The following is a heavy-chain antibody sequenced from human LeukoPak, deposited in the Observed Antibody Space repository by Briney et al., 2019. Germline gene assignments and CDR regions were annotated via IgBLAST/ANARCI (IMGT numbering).Heavy chain of an antibody. J-gene: IGHJ6*02. V-gene: IGHV3-30-3*01. D-gene: IGHD2-15*01. Sequence: PGGSLRLSCGASGFTFSSYAMHWVRQAPGKGLEWVAFISYDGSNKYYADSVKGRFTISRDNSKNTLYLQMNSLRAEDTAVYYCARDPVYCSGGSCYYYGMDVWGQGTTVTVSS. CDR2: ISYDGSNK. CDR1: GFTFSSYA. CDR3: ARDPVYCSGGSCYYYGMDV.